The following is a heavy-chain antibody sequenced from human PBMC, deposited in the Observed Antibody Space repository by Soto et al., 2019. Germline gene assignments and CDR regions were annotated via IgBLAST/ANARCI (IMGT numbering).Heavy chain of an antibody. V-gene: IGHV3-30-3*01. CDR3: ASVVAATNYYYGMDV. J-gene: IGHJ6*02. CDR2: ISYDGSNK. CDR1: GFTFSSYA. D-gene: IGHD2-15*01. Sequence: QVQLVESGGGVVQPGRYLRLSCAASGFTFSSYAMHWVRQAPGKGLEWVAVISYDGSNKYYADSVKGRFTISRDNSKNTLYLQMNSLRAEDTAVYYCASVVAATNYYYGMDVWGQGTTVTVSS.